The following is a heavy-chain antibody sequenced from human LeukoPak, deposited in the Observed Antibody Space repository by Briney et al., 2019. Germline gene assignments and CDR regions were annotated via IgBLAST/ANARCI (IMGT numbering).Heavy chain of an antibody. V-gene: IGHV3-66*01. CDR3: ARDRGYYDSRGYLYDRN. Sequence: PGGSLRLSCAASGFSVGANFMSWVRQAPGKGLEWLSVIYSGGATYYADSVKGRFTISRDILKNTLFLQMNSLRAEDTAVYYCARDRGYYDSRGYLYDRNWGQG. J-gene: IGHJ4*02. CDR1: GFSVGANF. D-gene: IGHD3-22*01. CDR2: IYSGGAT.